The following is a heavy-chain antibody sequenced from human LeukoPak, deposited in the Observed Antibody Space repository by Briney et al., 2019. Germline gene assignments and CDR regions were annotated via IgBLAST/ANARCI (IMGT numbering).Heavy chain of an antibody. V-gene: IGHV4-34*01. CDR3: ARDSGTTGEVKFDP. J-gene: IGHJ5*02. CDR1: GGSFSDYY. CDR2: ITNSGST. Sequence: PSETLSLTCAVSGGSFSDYYWNWIRQPPGKGLEWIGEITNSGSTNYNPSLKSRVTISLDTSKNQFSLKLSSVTAADTAVYYCARDSGTTGEVKFDPWGQGTLVTVSS. D-gene: IGHD3-10*01.